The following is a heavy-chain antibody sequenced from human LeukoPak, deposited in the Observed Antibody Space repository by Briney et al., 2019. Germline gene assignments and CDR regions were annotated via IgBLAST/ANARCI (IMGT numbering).Heavy chain of an antibody. J-gene: IGHJ4*02. Sequence: SETLSLTCAVYGGSFSGYYWSWIRQPPGKGLEWIGEINHSGSTNYNPSLKSRVTISVDTSKNQLSLKLSSVTAADTAVYYCARGVVVVAVTFDYWGQGTLVTVSS. CDR1: GGSFSGYY. CDR2: INHSGST. V-gene: IGHV4-34*01. CDR3: ARGVVVVAVTFDY. D-gene: IGHD2-15*01.